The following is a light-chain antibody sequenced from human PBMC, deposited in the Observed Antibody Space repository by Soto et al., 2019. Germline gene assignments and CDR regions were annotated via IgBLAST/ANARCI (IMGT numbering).Light chain of an antibody. V-gene: IGKV3-15*01. CDR2: GAS. CDR3: QQYTNWTET. Sequence: EIVMTQSPATLSVSPGERATLSCRASQSVSSNLAGYQQKPGQPPRLLIYGASTRATGIPARFSGSGSGTEFPLTSGNLQSEDCAVYYCQQYTNWTETCSQGAKVEI. CDR1: QSVSSN. J-gene: IGKJ1*01.